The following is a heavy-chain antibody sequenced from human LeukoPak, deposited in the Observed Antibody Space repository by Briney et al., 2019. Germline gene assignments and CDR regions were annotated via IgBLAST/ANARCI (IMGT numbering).Heavy chain of an antibody. D-gene: IGHD2-15*01. J-gene: IGHJ4*02. CDR2: IKQDGSEE. CDR3: ARDVTPFI. CDR1: GFSFSSHW. Sequence: GGSLRLSCAASGFSFSSHWMTWVRQAPGKGLEWVANIKQDGSEEYYVDSVKGRFTISRDNTKNSLYLQMNSLRAEDTAVYYCARDVTPFIWGQGTLVTVSS. V-gene: IGHV3-7*01.